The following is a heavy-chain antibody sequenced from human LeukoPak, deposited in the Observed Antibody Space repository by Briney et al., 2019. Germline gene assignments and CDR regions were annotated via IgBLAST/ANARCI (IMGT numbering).Heavy chain of an antibody. CDR1: GYTFTSYT. J-gene: IGHJ4*02. CDR2: ISTYTRNT. CDR3: ARLHSSGYYY. D-gene: IGHD3-22*01. V-gene: IGHV1-18*04. Sequence: ASAKVSCKASGYTFTSYTISWVRQAPGQALEWMGWISTYTRNTNYAQNLQGRVTMTTDTSTTTAYMELRNLRSDDTAVYYCARLHSSGYYYWGQGTLVTVSS.